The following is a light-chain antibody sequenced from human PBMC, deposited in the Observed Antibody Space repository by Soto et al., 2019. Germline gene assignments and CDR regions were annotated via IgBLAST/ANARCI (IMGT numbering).Light chain of an antibody. Sequence: ENVLTQSPGTLSLSPGERATLSCRASQHVISDYLAGYQQQPGQAPRLLSYGVTTRDTGPPDRFSGSGSGTDFTLPISGLDPEHFAVYYWQQYRGCPRASFGGATKVEIK. CDR3: QQYRGCPRAS. CDR2: GVT. J-gene: IGKJ4*01. V-gene: IGKV3-20*01. CDR1: QHVISDY.